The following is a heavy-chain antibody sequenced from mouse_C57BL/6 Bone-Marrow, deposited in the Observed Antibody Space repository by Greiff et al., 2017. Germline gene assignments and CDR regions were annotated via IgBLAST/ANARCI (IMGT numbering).Heavy chain of an antibody. Sequence: VQLKESGGGLVQPGGSLSLSCAASGFTFTDYYMSWVRQPPGKALEWLGFIRNKANGYTTEYSASVKGRFTISRDNSQSILYLQMNALRAEDSATYYCARSAYDYDGAFAYWGQGTLVTVSA. CDR3: ARSAYDYDGAFAY. J-gene: IGHJ3*01. CDR2: IRNKANGYTT. V-gene: IGHV7-3*01. D-gene: IGHD2-4*01. CDR1: GFTFTDYY.